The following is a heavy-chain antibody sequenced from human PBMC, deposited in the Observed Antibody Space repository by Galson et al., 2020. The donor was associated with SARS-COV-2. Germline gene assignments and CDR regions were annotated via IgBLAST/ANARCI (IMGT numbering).Heavy chain of an antibody. CDR2: IRSKAYGGTT. V-gene: IGHV3-49*04. CDR3: TRDDFWSGYYSY. CDR1: GFTFGDYA. J-gene: IGHJ4*02. Sequence: GASLKISCTASGFTFGDYAMSWVRQAPGKGLEWVGFIRSKAYGGTTEYAASVKGRFTISRDDSKSIAYLQMNSLKTEDTAVYYCTRDDFWSGYYSYWGQGTLVTVSS. D-gene: IGHD3-3*01.